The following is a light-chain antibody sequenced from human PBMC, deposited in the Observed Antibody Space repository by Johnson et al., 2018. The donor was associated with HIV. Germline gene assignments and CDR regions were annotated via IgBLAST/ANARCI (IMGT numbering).Light chain of an antibody. Sequence: QSVLTQPPSVSAAPGQKVTISCSGSSSNIGNNYVSWYQQLPGTAPKVLIHENNKRPSGITDRFSGSKSGTSATLGITGLQTGDEADYYCGAWDSSLTTYVFGTGTKVTVL. CDR2: ENN. CDR1: SSNIGNNY. V-gene: IGLV1-51*02. J-gene: IGLJ1*01. CDR3: GAWDSSLTTYV.